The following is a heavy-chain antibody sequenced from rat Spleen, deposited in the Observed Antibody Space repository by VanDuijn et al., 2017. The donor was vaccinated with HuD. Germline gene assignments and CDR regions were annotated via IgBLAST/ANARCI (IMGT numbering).Heavy chain of an antibody. CDR1: GFIFSNYD. J-gene: IGHJ3*01. CDR2: ISFDAGTT. Sequence: EVQLVESGGGLVQPGRSMKLSCVASGFIFSNYDMAWVRQAPKKGLEWVAYISFDAGTTYYRDSVKARFTISRDNAKSTLYLKMDSRSSEDTATYYCTTYGGLRNWFAYWGQGTLVTVSS. D-gene: IGHD4-1*01. V-gene: IGHV5-27*01. CDR3: TTYGGLRNWFAY.